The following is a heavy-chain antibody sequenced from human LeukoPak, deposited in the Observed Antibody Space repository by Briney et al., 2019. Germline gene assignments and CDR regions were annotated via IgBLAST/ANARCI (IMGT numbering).Heavy chain of an antibody. D-gene: IGHD3-22*01. CDR1: GGSSSGSY. Sequence: SETLSLTCTVSGGSSSGSYWSWIRQPPGKGLECIGYIYYSGSTNYNPSLQSRVTISLDTSKNQISLTVSSVTAADTAVYYCASSVYSSLSYTWFDPWGQGTLVTVSS. J-gene: IGHJ5*02. V-gene: IGHV4-59*01. CDR2: IYYSGST. CDR3: ASSVYSSLSYTWFDP.